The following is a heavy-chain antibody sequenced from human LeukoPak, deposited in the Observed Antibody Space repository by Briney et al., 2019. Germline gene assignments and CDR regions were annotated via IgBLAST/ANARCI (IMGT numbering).Heavy chain of an antibody. CDR3: ARGGEYCSSTSCTSKYFDP. CDR2: IYYSGST. CDR1: GGSISSGDYY. V-gene: IGHV4-30-4*08. D-gene: IGHD2-2*01. J-gene: IGHJ5*02. Sequence: TLSPTCTVSGGSISSGDYYWSWIRQPPGKGLEWIGYIYYSGSTYYNPSLKSRVTISVDTSKNQFSLKLSSVTAADTAVYYCARGGEYCSSTSCTSKYFDPWGQGTLVTVSS.